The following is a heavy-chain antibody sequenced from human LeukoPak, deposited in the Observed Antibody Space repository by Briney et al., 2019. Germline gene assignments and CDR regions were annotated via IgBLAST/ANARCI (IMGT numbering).Heavy chain of an antibody. J-gene: IGHJ3*02. D-gene: IGHD6-13*01. Sequence: GGSLRLSCAAPGFTFSSYAMSWVRQAPGKGLEWVSAISGSGGSTYYADSVKGRFTISRDNSKNTLYLQMNSLRAEDTAVYYCAKAIIAAGGHDAFDIWGQGTMVTVSS. V-gene: IGHV3-23*01. CDR3: AKAIIAAGGHDAFDI. CDR2: ISGSGGST. CDR1: GFTFSSYA.